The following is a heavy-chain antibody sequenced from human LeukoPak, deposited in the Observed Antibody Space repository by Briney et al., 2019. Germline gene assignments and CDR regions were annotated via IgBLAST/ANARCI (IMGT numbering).Heavy chain of an antibody. CDR2: IKQDGCEK. CDR1: GFTFSNFW. Sequence: GGSLRLSCAASGFTFSNFWMTWVRQAPGKGLEWVANIKQDGCEKYYVDSVKGRFTVSRDNAKNSLYLQMNSLRAEDTAVYYCARGRVDDHWGQGTLVTVSS. CDR3: ARGRVDDH. V-gene: IGHV3-7*03. J-gene: IGHJ4*02.